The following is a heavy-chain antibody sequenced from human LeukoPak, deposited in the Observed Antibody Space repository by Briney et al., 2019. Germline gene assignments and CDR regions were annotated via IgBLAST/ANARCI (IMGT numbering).Heavy chain of an antibody. Sequence: ASVKVSCKASGYTFTSYGISWVRQAPGQGLEWMGWVSAYNGNTNYAQKFQGRVTVTTDTPTSTVYMELGSLRSDDTAVYYCGRHDGGSGWPWLGIDYWGQGTLVTVSS. D-gene: IGHD6-25*01. J-gene: IGHJ4*02. CDR1: GYTFTSYG. V-gene: IGHV1-18*01. CDR3: GRHDGGSGWPWLGIDY. CDR2: VSAYNGNT.